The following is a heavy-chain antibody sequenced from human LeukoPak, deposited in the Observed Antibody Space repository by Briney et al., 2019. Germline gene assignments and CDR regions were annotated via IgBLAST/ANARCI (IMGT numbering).Heavy chain of an antibody. J-gene: IGHJ3*02. D-gene: IGHD2-2*01. V-gene: IGHV3-21*01. CDR3: ARDYGIVVVPAARDDAFDI. CDR1: GFTFSSYS. Sequence: GGSLRLSCAASGFTFSSYSMNWVRQAPGKGLEWVSSISSSSSYIYYADSVKGRFTISRDNAKSSLYLQMNSLRAEDTAVYYCARDYGIVVVPAARDDAFDIWGQGTMVTVSS. CDR2: ISSSSSYI.